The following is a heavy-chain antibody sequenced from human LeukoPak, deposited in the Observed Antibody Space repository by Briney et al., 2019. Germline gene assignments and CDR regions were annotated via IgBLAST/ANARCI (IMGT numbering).Heavy chain of an antibody. V-gene: IGHV1-24*01. CDR1: GYTLTELS. CDR3: ARSHCSSTSCYFWFDP. CDR2: FDPEDGET. J-gene: IGHJ5*02. D-gene: IGHD2-2*01. Sequence: ASVKVSCKVSGYTLTELSMHWVRQAPGKGLEWMGGFDPEDGETIYAQKLQGRVTMTTDTSTSTAYMELRSLRSDDTAVYYCARSHCSSTSCYFWFDPWGQGTLVTVSS.